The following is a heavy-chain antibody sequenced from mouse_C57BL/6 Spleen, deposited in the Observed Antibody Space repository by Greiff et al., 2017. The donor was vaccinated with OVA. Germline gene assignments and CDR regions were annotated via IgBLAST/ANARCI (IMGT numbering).Heavy chain of an antibody. Sequence: EVQLQQSGPELVKPGASVKISCKASGYTFTDYYMNWVKQSHGKSLEWIGDINPNNGGTSYNQKFKGKATLTVDKSSSTAYMELRSLTSEDSAVYYCAANVWFAYWGQGTLVTVSA. V-gene: IGHV1-26*01. J-gene: IGHJ3*01. D-gene: IGHD4-1*01. CDR3: AANVWFAY. CDR1: GYTFTDYY. CDR2: INPNNGGT.